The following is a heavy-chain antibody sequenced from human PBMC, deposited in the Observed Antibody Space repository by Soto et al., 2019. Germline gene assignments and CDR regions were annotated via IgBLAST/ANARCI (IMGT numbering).Heavy chain of an antibody. CDR1: GGSISSGGYY. J-gene: IGHJ6*02. D-gene: IGHD3-10*01. Sequence: TLSLTCTVSGGSISSGGYYWSWIRQHPGKGLEWIGYIYYSGSTYYNPSLKSRVTISVDTSKNQFSLKLSSVTAADTAVYYCAGSGAPVYYYYGMDVWGQGTTVTVSS. V-gene: IGHV4-31*03. CDR3: AGSGAPVYYYYGMDV. CDR2: IYYSGST.